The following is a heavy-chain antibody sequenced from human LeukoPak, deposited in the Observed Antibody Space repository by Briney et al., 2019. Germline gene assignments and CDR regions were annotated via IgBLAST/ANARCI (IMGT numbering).Heavy chain of an antibody. CDR1: GYTFTNYG. CDR2: ISANNGNT. CDR3: ARDRNNSPAGAFDI. D-gene: IGHD1-14*01. J-gene: IGHJ3*02. Sequence: ASVKVSCKASGYTFTNYGISWVRQAPGQGLEWMGWISANNGNTNYTQKLQGRVTMTTDTSTSTAYMELRSLRSDDTAVYYCARDRNNSPAGAFDIWGQGTVVTVSS. V-gene: IGHV1-18*01.